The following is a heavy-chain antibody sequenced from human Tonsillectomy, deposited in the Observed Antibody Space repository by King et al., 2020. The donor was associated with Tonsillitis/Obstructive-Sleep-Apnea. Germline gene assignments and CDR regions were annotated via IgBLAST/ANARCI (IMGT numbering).Heavy chain of an antibody. V-gene: IGHV5-10-1*01. J-gene: IGHJ6*03. CDR2: IDPSDSYT. CDR3: ARRYFDGHYYYYMDV. Sequence: QLVQSGAEVKKPGEYLRISCKGSGYSFTNYWIDWVRQMPGKGLEWMGTIDPSDSYTNYSPSFQGHVTISADKSISTAYLQWSSLKASDTAMYYCARRYFDGHYYYYMDVWGKGTTVTVSS. CDR1: GYSFTNYW. D-gene: IGHD3-9*01.